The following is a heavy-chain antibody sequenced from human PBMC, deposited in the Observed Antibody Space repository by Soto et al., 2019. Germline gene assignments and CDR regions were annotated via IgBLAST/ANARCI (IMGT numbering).Heavy chain of an antibody. Sequence: QVQLQESGPGLVRPSQTLSLTCTVSGGSIRSGAHFCTWIRQHSGKGLEWIGYIYYSGTTYYNPSLKSRVTISVDTSKNQLSLKLSSVTAADTAVYYCARGSPYYGLDVWGQGTTVSVSS. CDR2: IYYSGTT. V-gene: IGHV4-31*03. D-gene: IGHD2-15*01. CDR1: GGSIRSGAHF. J-gene: IGHJ6*02. CDR3: ARGSPYYGLDV.